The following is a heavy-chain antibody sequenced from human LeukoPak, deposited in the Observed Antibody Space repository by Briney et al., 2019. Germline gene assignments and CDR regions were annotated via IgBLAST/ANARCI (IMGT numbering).Heavy chain of an antibody. CDR2: VNHSGYT. CDR3: ARQLYGSDY. V-gene: IGHV4-34*01. J-gene: IGHJ4*02. D-gene: IGHD4-17*01. CDR1: GVSFSTYY. Sequence: SETLSLTCDVSGVSFSTYYWSWIRQSPEKGLEWSGEVNHSGYTNYNPSLKSRVTISVDTSKNQFSLKLSSVTAADTAVYYCARQLYGSDYWGQGTLLTVSS.